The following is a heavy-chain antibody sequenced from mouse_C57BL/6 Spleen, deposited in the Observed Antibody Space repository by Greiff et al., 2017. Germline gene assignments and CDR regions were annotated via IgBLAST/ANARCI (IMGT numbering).Heavy chain of an antibody. CDR3: ARSRGYDRGDAMGY. D-gene: IGHD2-2*01. CDR1: GYTFTSYW. Sequence: QVQLQQPGAELVKPGASVKMSCKASGYTFTSYWITWVKQRPGQGLEWIGVIYPGSGSTNYNEKFKSKATLTVDTSSSTAYMQLSSLTSEYSAVYYCARSRGYDRGDAMGYWGHGTSVTVSS. V-gene: IGHV1-55*01. CDR2: IYPGSGST. J-gene: IGHJ4*01.